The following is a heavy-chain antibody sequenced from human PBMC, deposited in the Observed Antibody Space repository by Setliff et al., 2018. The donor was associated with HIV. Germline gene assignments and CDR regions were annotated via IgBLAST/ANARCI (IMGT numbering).Heavy chain of an antibody. Sequence: GGSLRLSCAASGFTVSTYYMSWVRPGTGKGLEWVSTIYSGGSTYHADSVKGRFTLSRDTTYYWLYLEMNSLRVEESAVFYCSGVPIPMVTPNWFDIWGQGTLVTGS. CDR2: IYSGGST. J-gene: IGHJ5*02. CDR1: GFTVSTYY. V-gene: IGHV3-66*02. D-gene: IGHD3-10*01. CDR3: SGVPIPMVTPNWFDI.